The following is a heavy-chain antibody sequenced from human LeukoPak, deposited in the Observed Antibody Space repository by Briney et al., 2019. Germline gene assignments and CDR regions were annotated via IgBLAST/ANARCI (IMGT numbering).Heavy chain of an antibody. CDR3: ATFLYGDYNY. V-gene: IGHV3-7*03. D-gene: IGHD4-17*01. Sequence: PGGSLRLSCVASGFTFGKYWISWVRQAPGKGLEWVANIKLDGSEKNYVDSVKGRFTISRDNTKNSLYLQMNSLRAEDTAVYYCATFLYGDYNYWGQGTLVTVSS. CDR2: IKLDGSEK. J-gene: IGHJ4*02. CDR1: GFTFGKYW.